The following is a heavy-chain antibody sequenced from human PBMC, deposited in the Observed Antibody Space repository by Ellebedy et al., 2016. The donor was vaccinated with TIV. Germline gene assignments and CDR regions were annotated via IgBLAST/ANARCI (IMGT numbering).Heavy chain of an antibody. J-gene: IGHJ4*02. D-gene: IGHD3-10*01. CDR2: IRNKARSYTP. V-gene: IGHV3-72*01. Sequence: GESLKISCAATGFTFSAHHIDWVRQAPGKGLEWVGRIRNKARSYTPEYATSVKGRFNISTDESKNSLYLQMDSLKTADTAVYYCSRSPEGVAPSDLWGQGTLVTVSS. CDR1: GFTFSAHH. CDR3: SRSPEGVAPSDL.